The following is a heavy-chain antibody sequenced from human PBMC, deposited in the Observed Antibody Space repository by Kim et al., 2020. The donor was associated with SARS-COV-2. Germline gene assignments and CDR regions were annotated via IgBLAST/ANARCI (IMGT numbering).Heavy chain of an antibody. D-gene: IGHD3-16*01. CDR3: TSGGRHGEPPFDC. Sequence: GGSLRLSCAASGFTFSGSAMHWVRQASGKGLEWVGRIRSKANSYATAYAASVKGRFTISRDDSKNTGYLQMNSLKTEDTAVYYCTSGGRHGEPPFDCWGQRTLVTVSS. J-gene: IGHJ4*02. CDR1: GFTFSGSA. V-gene: IGHV3-73*01. CDR2: IRSKANSYAT.